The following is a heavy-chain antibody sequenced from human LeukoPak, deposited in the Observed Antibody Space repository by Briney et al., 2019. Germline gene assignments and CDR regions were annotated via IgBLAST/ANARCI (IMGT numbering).Heavy chain of an antibody. V-gene: IGHV4-59*01. CDR2: IYYSGST. Sequence: PSETLSLTCTVSGGSLNSYYWSWIRQPPGKGLEWIGYIYYSGSTNYNPSLKSRFTISVDTSKNQFSLKLSSVTAADTAVYYCARDLRGSSCYDYWGQGTLVTVSS. J-gene: IGHJ4*02. D-gene: IGHD2-2*01. CDR1: GGSLNSYY. CDR3: ARDLRGSSCYDY.